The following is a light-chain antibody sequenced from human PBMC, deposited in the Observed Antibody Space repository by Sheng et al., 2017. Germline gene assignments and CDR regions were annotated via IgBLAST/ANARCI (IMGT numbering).Light chain of an antibody. CDR3: QQSYTFPYT. Sequence: DIQMTQSPSSLSASVGDRVTITCRASQNVRTYVNWYQQKPGKAPKLMIYAASNLQGGVPSRFSGSGSGTDFTLTIGSLQPEDSATYFCQQSYTFPYTFGQGTRVEIK. CDR1: QNVRTY. J-gene: IGKJ2*01. V-gene: IGKV1-39*01. CDR2: AAS.